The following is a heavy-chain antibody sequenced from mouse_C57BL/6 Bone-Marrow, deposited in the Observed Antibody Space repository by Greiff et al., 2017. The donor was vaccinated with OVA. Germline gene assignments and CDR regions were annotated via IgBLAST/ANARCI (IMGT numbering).Heavy chain of an antibody. CDR2: ISDGGSYT. CDR1: GFTFSSYA. Sequence: EVQRVESGGGLVKPGGSLKLSCAASGFTFSSYAMSWVRQTPEKRLEWVATISDGGSYTYYPDNVKGRFTISRDNAKNNLYLQMSHLKSEDTAMYYCARDRYYGSSYQYYFDYWGQGTTLTVSS. CDR3: ARDRYYGSSYQYYFDY. J-gene: IGHJ2*01. V-gene: IGHV5-4*01. D-gene: IGHD1-1*01.